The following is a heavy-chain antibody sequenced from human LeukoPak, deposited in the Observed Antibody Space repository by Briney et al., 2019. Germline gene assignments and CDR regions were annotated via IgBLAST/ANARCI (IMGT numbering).Heavy chain of an antibody. Sequence: ASVKVSCKASGYTFTSYGISWVRQAPGQGLEWMGRISAYNGNTNYAQKLQGRVTMTTDTSTSTAYMELRSLRSDDTAVYYCARVPRTLWFGDLNDNWFDPWGQGTLVTVSS. CDR3: ARVPRTLWFGDLNDNWFDP. D-gene: IGHD3-10*01. CDR2: ISAYNGNT. J-gene: IGHJ5*02. V-gene: IGHV1-18*01. CDR1: GYTFTSYG.